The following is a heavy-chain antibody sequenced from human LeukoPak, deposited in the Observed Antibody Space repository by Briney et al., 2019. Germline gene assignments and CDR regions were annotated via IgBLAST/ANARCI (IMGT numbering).Heavy chain of an antibody. J-gene: IGHJ4*02. CDR1: GFTFSHFS. Sequence: GGSLRLSCATSGFTFSHFSFKWVRQAPEKGLEWVASIYVTGDYIYYADSVKGRATISRDNAKNSVYLQMNSLRADDTAIYYCAREFNTIGNFDFWGQGILVTVSS. D-gene: IGHD3-10*01. CDR2: IYVTGDYI. CDR3: AREFNTIGNFDF. V-gene: IGHV3-21*01.